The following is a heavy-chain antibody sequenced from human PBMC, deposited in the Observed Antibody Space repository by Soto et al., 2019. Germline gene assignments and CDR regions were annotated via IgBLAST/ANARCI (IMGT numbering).Heavy chain of an antibody. J-gene: IGHJ6*02. CDR3: ARHVGGSSWYYYYYGMDV. V-gene: IGHV5-10-1*01. D-gene: IGHD6-13*01. Sequence: GESLKISCKGSGYSFTSYWISWVRQMPGKGLEWMGRIDPSDSYTNYSPSFQGHVTISADKSISTAYLQWSSLKASDTAMYYCARHVGGSSWYYYYYGMDVWGQGTTVTVSS. CDR2: IDPSDSYT. CDR1: GYSFTSYW.